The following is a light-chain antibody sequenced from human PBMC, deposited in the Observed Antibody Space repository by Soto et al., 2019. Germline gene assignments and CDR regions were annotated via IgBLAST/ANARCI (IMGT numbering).Light chain of an antibody. CDR1: QSVSSSS. CDR2: GAS. CDR3: QQYST. V-gene: IGKV3-20*01. J-gene: IGKJ1*01. Sequence: EIVLTQSPGTLALSPGERANLSCRASQSVSSSSLAWYQQKPGQAPRLLIYGASSRATGIPDRFSGSGSGTDFSLTISRLEPEDFAVYYCQQYSTFGQGTKVEIK.